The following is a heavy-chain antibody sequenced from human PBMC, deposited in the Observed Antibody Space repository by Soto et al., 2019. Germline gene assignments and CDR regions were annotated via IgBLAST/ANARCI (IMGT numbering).Heavy chain of an antibody. CDR3: ASGRHLRGSGWYHFAS. V-gene: IGHV3-33*01. CDR2: ISNDGGEK. J-gene: IGHJ4*02. Sequence: QVQLVESGGGLVQPGRSLRLSCAASGFSFSSYGIHWVRQAPGKGLVWVALISNDGGEKNFADSVKGRFTVTRDNARNTEMLEMNTLSTADTALYYCASGRHLRGSGWYHFASWGQGTLVTVSS. D-gene: IGHD6-19*01. CDR1: GFSFSSYG.